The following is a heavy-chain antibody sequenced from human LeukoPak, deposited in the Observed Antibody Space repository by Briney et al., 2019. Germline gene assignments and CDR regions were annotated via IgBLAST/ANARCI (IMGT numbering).Heavy chain of an antibody. CDR1: GGSISSYY. Sequence: SETLSLTCTVSGGSISSYYWSWIRPPPGKGLEWIGYIYYSGSTNYNPSLKSRVTISVDTSKNQFSLKLSSVTAADTAVYYCARVTCTNGVCYDFDYWGQGTLVTVSS. V-gene: IGHV4-59*01. D-gene: IGHD2-8*01. CDR3: ARVTCTNGVCYDFDY. CDR2: IYYSGST. J-gene: IGHJ4*02.